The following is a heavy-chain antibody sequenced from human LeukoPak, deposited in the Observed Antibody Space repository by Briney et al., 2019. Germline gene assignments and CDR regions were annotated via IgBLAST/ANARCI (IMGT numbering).Heavy chain of an antibody. J-gene: IGHJ6*03. D-gene: IGHD6-6*01. V-gene: IGHV6-1*01. CDR3: ARGGVGYSSSSGYYYYYMDV. CDR2: TYYRSKWYN. Sequence: SQTLSLTCAISGDSVSSNSAAWNWIRQSPSRGLEWLGRTYYRSKWYNDYAVSVKSRITINPDTSKNQFSLQLNSVTPEDTAVYYCARGGVGYSSSSGYYYYYMDVWGKGTTVTVSS. CDR1: GDSVSSNSAA.